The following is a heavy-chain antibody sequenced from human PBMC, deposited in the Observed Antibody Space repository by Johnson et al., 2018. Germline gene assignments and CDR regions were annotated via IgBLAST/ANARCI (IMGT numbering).Heavy chain of an antibody. V-gene: IGHV1-8*01. CDR1: GYIFTSFD. Sequence: QVQLVESGAEVKKPGASVKVSCKTSGYIFTSFDINWVRQATGQGLEWVGWMNPDSGDGFSAAKFQGRVTMTRDLSAATAYMELSNRMADDTAVYYCARGCLDFSSNLDWFDPWGQGTLVTVSS. D-gene: IGHD2-2*01. CDR3: ARGCLDFSSNLDWFDP. CDR2: MNPDSGDG. J-gene: IGHJ5*02.